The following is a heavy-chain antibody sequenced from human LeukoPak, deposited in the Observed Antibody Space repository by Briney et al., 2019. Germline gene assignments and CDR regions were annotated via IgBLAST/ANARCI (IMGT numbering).Heavy chain of an antibody. Sequence: GESLKISCKGSGYSFTSYWIGWVRQMPGKGLEWMGIIYPGDSDTRYSPSFQGQVTISADKSISTAYLQWSSLKASDTAMYYCASLEGSYGLSEPNWFDPWGQGTLVTVSS. CDR1: GYSFTSYW. D-gene: IGHD5-18*01. CDR2: IYPGDSDT. V-gene: IGHV5-51*01. CDR3: ASLEGSYGLSEPNWFDP. J-gene: IGHJ5*02.